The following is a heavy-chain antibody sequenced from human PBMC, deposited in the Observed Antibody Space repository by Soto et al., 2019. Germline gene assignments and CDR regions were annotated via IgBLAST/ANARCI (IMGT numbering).Heavy chain of an antibody. D-gene: IGHD6-13*01. J-gene: IGHJ5*02. V-gene: IGHV4-39*01. CDR1: GGSISSSSYY. CDR3: ARVNGSSWSNWFDP. Sequence: SETLSLTCTVSGGSISSSSYYWGWIRQPPGKGLEWIGSIYYSGSTYYNPSLKSRVTISVDTSKNQFSLKLSSVTAADTAVYYCARVNGSSWSNWFDPWGQGTLVT. CDR2: IYYSGST.